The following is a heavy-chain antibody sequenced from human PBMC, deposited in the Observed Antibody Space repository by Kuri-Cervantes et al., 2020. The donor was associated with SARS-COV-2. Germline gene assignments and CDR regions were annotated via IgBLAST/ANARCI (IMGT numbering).Heavy chain of an antibody. D-gene: IGHD3-10*02. CDR1: GFTFSSFA. J-gene: IGHJ4*03. Sequence: GESLKTSCAGSGFTFSSFAMAWVRQAPGKGLEWISDITDEGADTYFADSVKGRFTISRDNSKYSLTLQMSSLRAEDTAIYYCVKCSAASHPCYLDYWGQGTLVTVSS. V-gene: IGHV3-23*01. CDR3: VKCSAASHPCYLDY. CDR2: ITDEGADT.